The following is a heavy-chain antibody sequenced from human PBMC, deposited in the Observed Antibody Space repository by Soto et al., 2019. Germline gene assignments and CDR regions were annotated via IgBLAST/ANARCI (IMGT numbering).Heavy chain of an antibody. Sequence: QVQRQQWGAGLLKPSETLSLTCAVYGGSFSGYYWSWIRQPPGKGRAWIGEINHSGSTNYNPFLKSRVTISVDTAKNQFSLKLSSVTAAHTAVYYCARGLCPLYSSLGGCWFDPWGQGTLVTVSS. CDR1: GGSFSGYY. CDR2: INHSGST. V-gene: IGHV4-34*01. D-gene: IGHD6-13*01. J-gene: IGHJ5*02. CDR3: ARGLCPLYSSLGGCWFDP.